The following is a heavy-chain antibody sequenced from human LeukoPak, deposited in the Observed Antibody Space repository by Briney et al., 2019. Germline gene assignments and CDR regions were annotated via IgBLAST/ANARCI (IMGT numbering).Heavy chain of an antibody. J-gene: IGHJ4*02. Sequence: GGSLRLSCAASGFTFTNYAMSWVRQAPGKGLEWVSGISGGGGSTNYGDSVKGRFTISRDNSKNTLYLQMNSLRAEDTAVYYCAKVTGNRSWYGIDYWGQGTLVTVSS. V-gene: IGHV3-23*01. CDR1: GFTFTNYA. D-gene: IGHD6-13*01. CDR3: AKVTGNRSWYGIDY. CDR2: ISGGGGST.